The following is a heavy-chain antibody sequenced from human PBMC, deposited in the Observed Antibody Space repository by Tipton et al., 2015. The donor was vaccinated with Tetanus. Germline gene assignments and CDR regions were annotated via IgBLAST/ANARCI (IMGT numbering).Heavy chain of an antibody. CDR1: GFTVSSNY. CDR3: AREAPFSADAFDI. J-gene: IGHJ3*02. CDR2: IYSGGST. D-gene: IGHD1-26*01. Sequence: SLRLSCAASGFTVSSNYMSWVRQAPGKGLEWVSVIYSGGSTYYADSVKGRFTISRDNSKNTLYLQMNSLRAEDTAVYYCAREAPFSADAFDIWGQGTMATASS. V-gene: IGHV3-53*01.